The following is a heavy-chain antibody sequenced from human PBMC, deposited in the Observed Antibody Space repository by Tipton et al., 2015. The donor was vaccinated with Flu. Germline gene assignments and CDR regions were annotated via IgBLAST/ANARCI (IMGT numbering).Heavy chain of an antibody. CDR3: AIDDFGSSWYGY. Sequence: TLSLTCTVSGGSISSSGYYWGWIRQPPGKGLEWIGSIYYSGSTYYNPSLKSRVTISVDTSKNQFSLKLSSVTAADTAVYYCAIDDFGSSWYGYWGQGSLVTVSS. CDR1: GGSISSSGYY. CDR2: IYYSGST. D-gene: IGHD6-13*01. V-gene: IGHV4-39*07. J-gene: IGHJ4*02.